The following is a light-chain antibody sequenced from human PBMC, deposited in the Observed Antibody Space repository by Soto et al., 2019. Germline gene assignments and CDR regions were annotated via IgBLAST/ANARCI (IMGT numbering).Light chain of an antibody. CDR2: EVI. V-gene: IGLV2-23*02. J-gene: IGLJ3*02. CDR1: NSDVGNYNL. CDR3: CSYAGTFTWV. Sequence: QSALTQPASVSGSRGQSITISCTGTNSDVGNYNLVSWYQQHPGKAPKLMIYEVIKRPSGVSNRFSGSQSGNTASLTISGLQAEDEADYYCCSYAGTFTWVFGGGTQLTVL.